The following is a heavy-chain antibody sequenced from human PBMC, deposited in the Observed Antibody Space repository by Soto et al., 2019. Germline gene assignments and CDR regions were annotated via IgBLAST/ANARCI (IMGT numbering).Heavy chain of an antibody. V-gene: IGHV1-2*04. Sequence: ASVKVSCKASGYTFTDYYMHWLRQAPGQGLEGMGWINPNSGGTNYAQKFQGWVTMTRDTSISTAYMELSRLRSDDTAVYYCARAQIAAAGVYYYYYGMDVWGQGTTVTVSS. CDR2: INPNSGGT. CDR3: ARAQIAAAGVYYYYYGMDV. J-gene: IGHJ6*02. D-gene: IGHD6-13*01. CDR1: GYTFTDYY.